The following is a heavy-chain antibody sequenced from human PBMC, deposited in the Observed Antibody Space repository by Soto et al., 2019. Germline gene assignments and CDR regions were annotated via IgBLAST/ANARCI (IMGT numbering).Heavy chain of an antibody. Sequence: SETLSLTCAVYGGSFSGYYWSWIRQPPGKGLEWIGEINHSGSTNYNPSLKSRVTISVDTSKNQFSLKLISVTAADTAVYYCARTSLRWYYDFWSGYYKVFDYWGQGTLVTVSS. D-gene: IGHD3-3*01. CDR2: INHSGST. J-gene: IGHJ4*02. V-gene: IGHV4-34*01. CDR3: ARTSLRWYYDFWSGYYKVFDY. CDR1: GGSFSGYY.